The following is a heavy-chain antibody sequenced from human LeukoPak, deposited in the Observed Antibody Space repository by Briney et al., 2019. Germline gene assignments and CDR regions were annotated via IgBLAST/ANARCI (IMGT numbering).Heavy chain of an antibody. CDR3: ASPLGGDGYNFGY. CDR1: GYSFTNYW. Sequence: GESLKISCKGSGYSFTNYWIGWVRQMPGKGLEWMGIIYLGDSDTGYSPSFQGQVTISADKSIITAYLQWSSLKASDTAMYYCASPLGGDGYNFGYWGQGTLVTVFS. CDR2: IYLGDSDT. J-gene: IGHJ4*02. V-gene: IGHV5-51*01. D-gene: IGHD5-24*01.